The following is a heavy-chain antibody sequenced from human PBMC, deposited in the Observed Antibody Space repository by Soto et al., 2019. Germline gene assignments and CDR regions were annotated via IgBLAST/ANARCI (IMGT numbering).Heavy chain of an antibody. CDR2: ISASTRNT. CDR1: GYTFTNYA. J-gene: IGHJ2*01. CDR3: ARCYCSVGSCYACWHFDL. V-gene: IGHV1-18*01. Sequence: AASVKVSCKASGYTFTNYAISWVRQAPGQGLEWMGWISASTRNTDQAQNFQGRVTMTIDTSTNTANMELRSLRSDDTAVYYCARCYCSVGSCYACWHFDLWGRGTLVTVSS. D-gene: IGHD2-15*01.